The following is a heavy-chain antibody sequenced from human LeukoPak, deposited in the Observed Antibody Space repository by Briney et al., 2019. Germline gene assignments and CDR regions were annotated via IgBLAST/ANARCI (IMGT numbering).Heavy chain of an antibody. J-gene: IGHJ3*02. CDR3: AREYYYDSSGYPLGAFDI. D-gene: IGHD3-22*01. CDR2: INPNSGGT. CDR1: GYTFTGYY. Sequence: GASVKVSCKASGYTFTGYYMHWVRQAPGQGLEWMGWINPNSGGTNYAQKFQGRVTMTRDTSISTAYMELSRLRSDDTAVYYCAREYYYDSSGYPLGAFDIWGQGTMVTVSS. V-gene: IGHV1-2*02.